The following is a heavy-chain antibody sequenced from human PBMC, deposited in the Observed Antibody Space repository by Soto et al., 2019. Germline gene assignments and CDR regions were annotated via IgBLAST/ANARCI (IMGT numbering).Heavy chain of an antibody. V-gene: IGHV2-70*11. D-gene: IGHD3-16*01. CDR2: IDWDDDK. CDR1: GFSLSTSGMC. Sequence: SGPTLVNPTQTLTLTCTFSGFSLSTSGMCVSWIRQPPGKALEWLARIDWDDDKYYSTSLKTRLTISKDTSKNQVVLTMTNMDPVDTATYYCARIHSITWGSYFYGMDVWGQGTTVTVSS. J-gene: IGHJ6*02. CDR3: ARIHSITWGSYFYGMDV.